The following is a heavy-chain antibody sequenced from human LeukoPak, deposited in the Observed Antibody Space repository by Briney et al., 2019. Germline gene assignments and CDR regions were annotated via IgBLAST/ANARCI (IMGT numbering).Heavy chain of an antibody. J-gene: IGHJ4*02. V-gene: IGHV1-69*01. CDR1: GGTFSSYA. Sequence: ASVKVSCKASGGTFSSYAINWVRQAPGQGLEWMGGIIPIFGTANYAQKFQGRVTITADESTSTAYMELSSLRSEDTAVYYRARSGYSYGYLYRLPFDYWGQGTLVTVSS. D-gene: IGHD5-18*01. CDR3: ARSGYSYGYLYRLPFDY. CDR2: IIPIFGTA.